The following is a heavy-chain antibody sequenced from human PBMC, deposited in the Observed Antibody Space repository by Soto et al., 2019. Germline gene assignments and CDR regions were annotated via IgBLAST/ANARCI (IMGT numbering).Heavy chain of an antibody. D-gene: IGHD6-13*01. Sequence: EVQMVESGGGLVKPGGSLRLSCAASGFILGSYSMNWVRQAPGKGLEWVASISHSSNYIHYGASVKGRFTISRDNAKNSLFLEMNSLRADDTAIYYCARSLTAAVGRVGFDPWGQGTLVTVSS. J-gene: IGHJ5*02. CDR3: ARSLTAAVGRVGFDP. CDR1: GFILGSYS. V-gene: IGHV3-21*01. CDR2: ISHSSNYI.